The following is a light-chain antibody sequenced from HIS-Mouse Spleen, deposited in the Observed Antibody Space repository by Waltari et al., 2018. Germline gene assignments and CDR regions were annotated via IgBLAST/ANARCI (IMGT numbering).Light chain of an antibody. V-gene: IGKV4-1*01. Sequence: DIVMTQSPDSLAVSLGERATINCKSSQSVLYSSNNKNYLAWYQQKPGQPPKLLMYWASTRESGVPCRFSGSGSGTDFTLTISSLQAEDVAVYYCQQYYSTPLYTFGQGTKLEIK. CDR1: QSVLYSSNNKNY. J-gene: IGKJ2*01. CDR3: QQYYSTPLYT. CDR2: WAS.